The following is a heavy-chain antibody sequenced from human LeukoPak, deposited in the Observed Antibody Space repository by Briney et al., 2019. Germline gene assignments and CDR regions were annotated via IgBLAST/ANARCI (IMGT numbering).Heavy chain of an antibody. J-gene: IGHJ5*02. CDR3: ASLCSGGSCYLESGWFDP. CDR1: GYSISSGYY. Sequence: SETLSLTCAVSGYSISSGYYWGWIRQPPGKGLEWIGSIYHSGTTYYNPSLKSRVTISVDTSKYQFSLKLSSVTAADTAVYYCASLCSGGSCYLESGWFDPWGQGTLVTVSS. CDR2: IYHSGTT. V-gene: IGHV4-38-2*01. D-gene: IGHD2-15*01.